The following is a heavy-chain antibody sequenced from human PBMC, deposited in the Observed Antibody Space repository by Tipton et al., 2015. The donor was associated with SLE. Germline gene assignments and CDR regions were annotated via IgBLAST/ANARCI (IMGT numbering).Heavy chain of an antibody. J-gene: IGHJ4*02. Sequence: TLSLTCSVSGGSIGYNYWNWIRQPPGKGLEWIGYVFYSGATSYNPSLKSRVTMSVDTAKNQFSLSLTSVTAADTAVYFCTRAEYSAYDVTQFDLWGQGILLTVPS. D-gene: IGHD5-12*01. V-gene: IGHV4-59*01. CDR1: GGSIGYNY. CDR2: VFYSGAT. CDR3: TRAEYSAYDVTQFDL.